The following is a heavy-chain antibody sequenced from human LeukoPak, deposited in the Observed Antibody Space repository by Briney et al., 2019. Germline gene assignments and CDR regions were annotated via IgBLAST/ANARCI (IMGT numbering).Heavy chain of an antibody. J-gene: IGHJ6*02. Sequence: SETLSLTCTVSGGSISSYYWSWIRQPPGKGLEWIGYIYYSGSTYHNPSLKSRVTISVDTSKNQFSLRLSSVTAADTAVYYCARKLGGFYYYYGMDVWGQGTTVTVSS. D-gene: IGHD3-16*01. CDR2: IYYSGST. V-gene: IGHV4-59*12. CDR1: GGSISSYY. CDR3: ARKLGGFYYYYGMDV.